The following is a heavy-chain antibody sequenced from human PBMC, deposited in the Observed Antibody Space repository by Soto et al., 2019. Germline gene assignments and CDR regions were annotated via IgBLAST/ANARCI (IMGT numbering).Heavy chain of an antibody. Sequence: PSETLSLTCDVSGVSISSSHWWCWLRQPPGKGLEWIGEVYHSGSANYNPSLKSRVTISVDTSKNQFSLKLSSVTAADTAVYYCARTNLRHWYFDLWGRGTLVTVSS. D-gene: IGHD2-8*01. CDR1: GVSISSSHW. CDR2: VYHSGSA. J-gene: IGHJ2*01. CDR3: ARTNLRHWYFDL. V-gene: IGHV4-4*02.